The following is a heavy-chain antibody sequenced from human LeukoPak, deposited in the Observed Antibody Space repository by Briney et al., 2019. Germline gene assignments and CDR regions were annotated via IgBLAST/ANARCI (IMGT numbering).Heavy chain of an antibody. J-gene: IGHJ4*02. D-gene: IGHD2-15*01. CDR2: IYYSGST. Sequence: PSETLSLTCTVSGGSISSYYWSWIRQPPGKGLEWIGYIYYSGSTNYNPSLKSRVTISVDTSKNQFSLKVSSVAAADTAVYYCAREVFGGSVDFDYWGQGTLVTVSS. V-gene: IGHV4-59*01. CDR3: AREVFGGSVDFDY. CDR1: GGSISSYY.